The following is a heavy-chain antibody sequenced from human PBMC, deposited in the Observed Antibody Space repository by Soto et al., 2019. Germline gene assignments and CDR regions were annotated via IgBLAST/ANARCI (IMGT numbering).Heavy chain of an antibody. CDR2: IYYSGST. J-gene: IGHJ4*02. V-gene: IGHV4-59*08. CDR1: GGSISNYY. D-gene: IGHD5-18*01. Sequence: SETLSLTCTVSGGSISNYYWSWIRQPPGKGLEWIGYIYYSGSTNYNPSLKSRVTISVDTSKNQFSLKLSSVTAADTAVYYCARHRYSYGVYHFDYWGRGTLVTVSS. CDR3: ARHRYSYGVYHFDY.